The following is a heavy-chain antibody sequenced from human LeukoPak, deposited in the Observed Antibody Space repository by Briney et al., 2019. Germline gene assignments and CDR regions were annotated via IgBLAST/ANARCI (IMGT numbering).Heavy chain of an antibody. D-gene: IGHD5-24*01. V-gene: IGHV3-23*01. J-gene: IGHJ4*02. CDR2: ISGGGAST. CDR3: AKRDGYNSNYFDY. CDR1: GFTFSNYA. Sequence: GGSLRLSCAASGFTFSNYAMSWVRQAPGKGLEWVSAISGGGASTYYADSVKGRFTISRDNSKNTLYLQMNSLRAEGTAVYYCAKRDGYNSNYFDYWGQGTLVTASS.